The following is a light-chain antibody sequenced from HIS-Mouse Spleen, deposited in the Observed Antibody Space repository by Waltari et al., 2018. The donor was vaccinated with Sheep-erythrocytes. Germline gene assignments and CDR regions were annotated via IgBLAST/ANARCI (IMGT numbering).Light chain of an antibody. CDR3: YSTDSSGNHWV. CDR2: EDS. Sequence: SYELTQPPSVSVSPGQTARITCSGDALPQKYAYWYQQKSGQAPVLFIYEDSKRPSGIPERFSGSSSGTMATLTISGAQVEDDADYYCYSTDSSGNHWVFGGGTKLTVL. V-gene: IGLV3-10*01. CDR1: ALPQKY. J-gene: IGLJ3*02.